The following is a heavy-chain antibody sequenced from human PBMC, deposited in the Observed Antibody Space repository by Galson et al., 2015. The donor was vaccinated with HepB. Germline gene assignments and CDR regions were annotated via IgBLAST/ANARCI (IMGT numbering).Heavy chain of an antibody. D-gene: IGHD6-19*01. Sequence: SMILTCAASGFNFSYYAMSAVRPAPGKGLTSVSASTPRGDNPYPAASTKGRFTISRDNSQNTLFLQMNSLRADDTAIYFCAKVFPEKTDGWYRQALNYLDSSGQGTRVTVSS. CDR3: AKVFPEKTDGWYRQALNYLDS. J-gene: IGHJ4*02. V-gene: IGHV3-23*01. CDR1: GFNFSYYA. CDR2: STPRGDNP.